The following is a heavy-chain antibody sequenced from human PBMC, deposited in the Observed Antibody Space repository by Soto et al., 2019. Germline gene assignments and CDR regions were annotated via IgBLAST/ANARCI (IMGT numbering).Heavy chain of an antibody. CDR2: VSTNNGNT. J-gene: IGHJ4*02. D-gene: IGHD3-22*01. Sequence: ASVKVSCKTSGYTFTAYGLAWLRQAPGQRPEWMGWVSTNNGNTNYAQKLQGRVTMTTDTSTSTAYMELRSLRSDDTAVYYCARDSPYYYDSRNIDYWGQGTLVTVSS. V-gene: IGHV1-18*01. CDR1: GYTFTAYG. CDR3: ARDSPYYYDSRNIDY.